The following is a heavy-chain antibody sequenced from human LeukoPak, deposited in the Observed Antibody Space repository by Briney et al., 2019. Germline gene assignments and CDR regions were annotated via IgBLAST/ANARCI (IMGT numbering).Heavy chain of an antibody. Sequence: SETLSLTCTVSGCSISSYYWSWIRQPPGKGLEWIGYIYYSGSTNYNPSLKSRVTISVDTSKNQFSLKLSSVTAADTAVYYCARMRGIAVAGLDYWGQGTLVTVSS. V-gene: IGHV4-59*01. D-gene: IGHD6-19*01. CDR1: GCSISSYY. CDR3: ARMRGIAVAGLDY. CDR2: IYYSGST. J-gene: IGHJ4*02.